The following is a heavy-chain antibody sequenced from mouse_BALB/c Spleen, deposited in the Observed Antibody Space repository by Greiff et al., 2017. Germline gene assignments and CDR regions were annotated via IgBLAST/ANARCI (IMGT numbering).Heavy chain of an antibody. J-gene: IGHJ3*01. Sequence: EVKLVESGPGLVKPSQSLSLTCSVTGYSITSGYYWNWIRQFPGNKLEWMGYISYDGSNNYNPSLKNRISITRDTSKNQFFLKLNSVTTEDTATYYCARRMITGGFAYWGQGTLVTVSA. CDR2: ISYDGSN. D-gene: IGHD2-4*01. CDR1: GYSITSGYY. V-gene: IGHV3-6*02. CDR3: ARRMITGGFAY.